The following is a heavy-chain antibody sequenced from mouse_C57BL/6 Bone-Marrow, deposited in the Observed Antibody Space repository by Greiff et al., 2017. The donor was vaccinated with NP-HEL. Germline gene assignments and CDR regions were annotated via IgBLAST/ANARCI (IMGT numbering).Heavy chain of an antibody. CDR1: GFNIKDDY. CDR2: IDPENGDT. D-gene: IGHD4-1*01. CDR3: TSNGDPFAD. Sequence: EVQLQESGAELVRPGASVKLSCTASGFNIKDDYMHWVKQRPEQGLEWIGWIDPENGDTEYASKFQGKATITADTSSNTAYLQLSSLTSEDTAVYYCTSNGDPFADWGQGTLVTVSA. V-gene: IGHV14-4*01. J-gene: IGHJ3*01.